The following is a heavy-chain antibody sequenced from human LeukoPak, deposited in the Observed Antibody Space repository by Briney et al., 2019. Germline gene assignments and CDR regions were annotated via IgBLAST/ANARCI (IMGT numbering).Heavy chain of an antibody. J-gene: IGHJ4*02. CDR2: IYYSGDT. D-gene: IGHD3-16*01. CDR3: ARHPAGGGYFDY. Sequence: PSETLSLTCAVYGGSFSGYYWSWFRQPPGKDLEWIGYIYYSGDTYYNPSLRSRVTTSTDMSKNQFSLKLSSVTAADTAVYYCARHPAGGGYFDYWGQGTLVTVSS. V-gene: IGHV4-34*09. CDR1: GGSFSGYY.